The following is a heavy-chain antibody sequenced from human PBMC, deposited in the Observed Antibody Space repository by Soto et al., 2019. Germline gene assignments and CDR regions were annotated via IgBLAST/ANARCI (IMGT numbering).Heavy chain of an antibody. CDR1: GGSFSGYY. V-gene: IGHV4-34*01. J-gene: IGHJ4*02. CDR2: INHSGST. Sequence: SETLSLTCAVYGGSFSGYYWSWIRQPPGKGLEWIGEINHSGSTNYNPSLKSRVTISVDTSKNQFSLKLSSVTAADTAVYYCARRVELATNTFGYWGQGTLVTVSS. D-gene: IGHD5-12*01. CDR3: ARRVELATNTFGY.